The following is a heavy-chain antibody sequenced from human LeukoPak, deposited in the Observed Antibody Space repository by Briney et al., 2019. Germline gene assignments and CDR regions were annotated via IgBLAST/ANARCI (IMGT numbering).Heavy chain of an antibody. V-gene: IGHV3-23*01. Sequence: PGGSLRLSCAASGFTFRGYAMFWVRQAPGKGLEWVSVVSASGRVTYYADSVKGRFTISRDNAKNTLYLQMNSLRGEDTAVYHSTKLPVAPPMDRGGSFLDSWGQGTLVTVSS. CDR2: VSASGRVT. J-gene: IGHJ4*02. CDR1: GFTFRGYA. D-gene: IGHD2-2*03. CDR3: TKLPVAPPMDRGGSFLDS.